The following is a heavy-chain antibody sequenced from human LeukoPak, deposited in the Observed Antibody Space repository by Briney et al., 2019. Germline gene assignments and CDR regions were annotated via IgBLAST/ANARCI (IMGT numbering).Heavy chain of an antibody. D-gene: IGHD6-13*01. CDR3: AREKIAAAGYYFDY. V-gene: IGHV1-69*13. Sequence: SVNVSCQASGGTFSSYAISWVRQAPGQGLEWVGWIIPIFGTANYTQKFQGRVTITADESTSTAYMELSSLRSEDTAVYYCAREKIAAAGYYFDYWGQGTLVTVSS. J-gene: IGHJ4*02. CDR1: GGTFSSYA. CDR2: IIPIFGTA.